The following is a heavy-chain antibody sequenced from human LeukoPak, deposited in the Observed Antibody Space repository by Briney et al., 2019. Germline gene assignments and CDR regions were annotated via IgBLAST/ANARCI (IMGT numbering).Heavy chain of an antibody. D-gene: IGHD6-13*01. CDR1: GGSISSYY. J-gene: IGHJ3*02. CDR3: ARGFIAAADDAFDI. V-gene: IGHV4-59*01. CDR2: IYYRGRT. Sequence: PSETLSLTCTVSGGSISSYYWTWIRQPPGKGLEWIGYIYYRGRTNYNPSLKSRATISVDTSKNQFSLKLTSVTAADTAFYYCARGFIAAADDAFDIWGQGTMVTASS.